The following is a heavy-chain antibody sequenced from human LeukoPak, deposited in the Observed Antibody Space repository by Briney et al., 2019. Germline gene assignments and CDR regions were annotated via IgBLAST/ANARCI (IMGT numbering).Heavy chain of an antibody. CDR2: INPNSGGT. D-gene: IGHD2-15*01. J-gene: IGHJ5*02. Sequence: GASVKVSCKTSGYTFTGYYMHWVRQAPGQGLEWMGWINPNSGGTNYAQKFQGRVTMTRDTSISTAYMELSRLRSDDTAVYYCARDTGYCSGGSCYGSWFDPWGQGTLVTVSS. CDR3: ARDTGYCSGGSCYGSWFDP. CDR1: GYTFTGYY. V-gene: IGHV1-2*02.